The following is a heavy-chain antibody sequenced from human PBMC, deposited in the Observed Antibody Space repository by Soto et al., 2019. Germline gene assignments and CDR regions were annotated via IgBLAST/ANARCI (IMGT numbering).Heavy chain of an antibody. D-gene: IGHD3-22*01. Sequence: PGGSLRLSCAASGFTFSSYEMNWVRQAPGKGLEWVSYISSSGSTIYYADSVKGRFTISRDNAKNSLYLQMNSLRAEDTAVYYCARLVDYYDSSGYPYWGQGTLVTVSS. CDR1: GFTFSSYE. J-gene: IGHJ4*02. CDR2: ISSSGSTI. CDR3: ARLVDYYDSSGYPY. V-gene: IGHV3-48*03.